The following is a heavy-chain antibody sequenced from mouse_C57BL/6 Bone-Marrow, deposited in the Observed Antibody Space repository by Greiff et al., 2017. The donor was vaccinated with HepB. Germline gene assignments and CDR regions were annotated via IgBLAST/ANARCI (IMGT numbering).Heavy chain of an antibody. CDR3: ARFNYGSSYVRYFDV. CDR2: IRNKANGYTT. D-gene: IGHD1-1*01. V-gene: IGHV7-3*01. CDR1: GFTFTDYY. J-gene: IGHJ1*03. Sequence: DVMLVESGGGLVQPGGSLSLSCAASGFTFTDYYMSWVRQPPGKALEWLGFIRNKANGYTTEYSESVKGRFTISRDNSQSILYLQMNALRAEDSATYYCARFNYGSSYVRYFDVWGTGTTVTVSS.